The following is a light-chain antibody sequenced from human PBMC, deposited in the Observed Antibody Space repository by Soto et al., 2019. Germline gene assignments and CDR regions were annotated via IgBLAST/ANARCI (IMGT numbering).Light chain of an antibody. CDR2: ATS. J-gene: IGKJ4*01. CDR3: QQYYAWPLT. CDR1: QSISIF. V-gene: IGKV3-15*01. Sequence: EIVMTQSPATLSVSPGERVTLSCRASQSISIFLAWYQQKPGQAPRLLIYATSTRATGIPARFSGSGSGTDFTLTISSLQSEDFGIYYCQQYYAWPLTFGGGTNVEIK.